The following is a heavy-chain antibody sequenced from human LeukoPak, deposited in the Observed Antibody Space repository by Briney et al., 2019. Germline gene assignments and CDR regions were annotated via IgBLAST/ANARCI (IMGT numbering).Heavy chain of an antibody. V-gene: IGHV3-23*01. CDR3: AKVRRNCSGGSCPFDY. Sequence: GWSLRLSCAASGFTFSSYAMSWVRQAPGKGLEWVSAISGSGGSTYYADSVKGRFTISRDNSKNTLYLQMNSLRAEDTAVYYCAKVRRNCSGGSCPFDYWGQGTLVTVSS. CDR2: ISGSGGST. CDR1: GFTFSSYA. D-gene: IGHD2-15*01. J-gene: IGHJ4*02.